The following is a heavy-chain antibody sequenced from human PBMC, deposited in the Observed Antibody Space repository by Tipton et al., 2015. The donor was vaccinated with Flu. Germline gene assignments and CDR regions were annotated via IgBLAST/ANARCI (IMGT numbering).Heavy chain of an antibody. D-gene: IGHD2-15*01. V-gene: IGHV4-4*07. CDR2: IYTSGST. CDR1: GGSISSYY. Sequence: TLSLTCTVSGGSISSYYWSWIRQPAGKGLEWIGRIYTSGSTNYNPSPKSRVTMSVDTSKNQFSLKLSSVTAADTAVYYCARDPDIVVDNWFDPCGQGSLVTVSS. J-gene: IGHJ5*02. CDR3: ARDPDIVVDNWFDP.